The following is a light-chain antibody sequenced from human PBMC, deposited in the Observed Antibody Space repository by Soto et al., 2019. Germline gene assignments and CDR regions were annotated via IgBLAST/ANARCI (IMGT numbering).Light chain of an antibody. CDR2: DVS. Sequence: QSALTQPASVSGSPGQSITISCTGTSCDVGGYNYVSWYQQHPGKVPKLMIYDVSNRPSGVSNRFSGSKSGNTASLTISGLQAEDEADYYCSSYTSSNTLVFGGGTKLTVL. J-gene: IGLJ2*01. CDR1: SCDVGGYNY. CDR3: SSYTSSNTLV. V-gene: IGLV2-14*03.